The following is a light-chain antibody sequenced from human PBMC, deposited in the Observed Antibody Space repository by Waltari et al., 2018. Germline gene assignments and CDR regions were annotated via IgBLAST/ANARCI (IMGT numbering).Light chain of an antibody. CDR2: GNY. J-gene: IGLJ2*01. CDR1: SSNIGSNS. CDR3: AAWDDSLNGVV. V-gene: IGLV1-44*01. Sequence: QSVLTQPPSASGTPGQRVTISCSGSSSNIGSNSVNWYQQLPGTAPKLLVYGNYQRPSVVPDLVSGSKSGTSASLAISGLQSQDEADYYCAAWDDSLNGVVFGGGTKLTV.